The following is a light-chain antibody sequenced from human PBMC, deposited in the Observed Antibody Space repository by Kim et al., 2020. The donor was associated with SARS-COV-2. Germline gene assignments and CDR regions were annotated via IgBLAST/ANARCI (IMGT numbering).Light chain of an antibody. J-gene: IGLJ3*02. V-gene: IGLV1-44*01. CDR2: SNN. CDR1: SSNIGSNT. CDR3: AAWDDSLNGWV. Sequence: ELTQPPSASVTPGQRVTISCSGSSSNIGSNTVNWYQQLPGTAPKLLIYSNNQRPSGVPDRISGSKSGTSASLAISGLQSEDEADYYCAAWDDSLNGWVFGGGTQLTVL.